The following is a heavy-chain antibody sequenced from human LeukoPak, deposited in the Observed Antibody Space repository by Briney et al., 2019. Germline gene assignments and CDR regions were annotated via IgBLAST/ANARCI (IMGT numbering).Heavy chain of an antibody. CDR1: GFTFSNYA. V-gene: IGHV3-23*01. D-gene: IGHD2-8*02. CDR2: ISGSGRST. Sequence: GGSLRLSCAASGFTFSNYAMSWVRQAPGKGLEWVSAISGSGRSTYYADSVKGRFTISRDNSKNTLYLQMNSLRAEDTAVYYCAKRAGGVYYCYYMDVWGKGTTVTVSS. CDR3: AKRAGGVYYCYYMDV. J-gene: IGHJ6*03.